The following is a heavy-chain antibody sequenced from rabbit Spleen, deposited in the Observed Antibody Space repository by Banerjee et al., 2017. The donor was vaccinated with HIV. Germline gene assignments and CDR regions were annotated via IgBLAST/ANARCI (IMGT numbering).Heavy chain of an antibody. D-gene: IGHD1-1*01. V-gene: IGHV1S40*01. J-gene: IGHJ6*01. CDR3: ARDTSSSFSSYGMDL. CDR2: IYAGSSGTN. Sequence: QSLEESGGDLVTPGASLTLTCTASGLDFSSVYWICWVRQAPGKGLEWIACIYAGSSGTNYYATWAEGRFTISKTSSTTVTLQMTSLTAADTATYFCARDTSSSFSSYGMDLWGPGTLVTVS. CDR1: GLDFSSVYW.